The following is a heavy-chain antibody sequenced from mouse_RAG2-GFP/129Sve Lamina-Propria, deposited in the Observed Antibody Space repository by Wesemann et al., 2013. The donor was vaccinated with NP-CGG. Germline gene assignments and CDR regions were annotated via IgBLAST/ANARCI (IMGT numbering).Heavy chain of an antibody. D-gene: IGHD1-1*01. J-gene: IGHJ3*01. V-gene: IGHV1-55*01. CDR3: ARPLGDGSSYWFAY. Sequence: QVQLQQPGAELVKPGASVKLSCKASGYTFTSYWITWVKQRPGQGLEWIGDIYPGSGSTKYNEKFKGKATLTVDTSSSTAYMELHSLTSEDSAVYFCARPLGDGSSYWFAYWGQGTLVTVSA. CDR2: IYPGSGST. CDR1: GYTFTSYW.